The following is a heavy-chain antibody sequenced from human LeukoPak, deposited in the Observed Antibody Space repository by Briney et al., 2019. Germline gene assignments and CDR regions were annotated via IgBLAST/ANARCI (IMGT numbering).Heavy chain of an antibody. J-gene: IGHJ4*02. CDR3: AKDVRSRFSYAADY. D-gene: IGHD3-3*01. CDR2: LSPSGGST. Sequence: PGGSLRLSCTGSGFTFSSHWMSWVRQAPGKGLEWVSALSPSGGSTYYAASVKGRFTISRDNSKNTLYLQMNSLRTDDTAVYHCAKDVRSRFSYAADYWGQGTLVTVSS. V-gene: IGHV3-23*01. CDR1: GFTFSSHW.